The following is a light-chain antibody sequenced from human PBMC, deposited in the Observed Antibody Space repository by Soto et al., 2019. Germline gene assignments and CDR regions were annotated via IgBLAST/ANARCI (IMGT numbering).Light chain of an antibody. V-gene: IGLV1-40*01. CDR1: SSNIGAGYD. Sequence: QSVLTQPPSVSGAPGQRVTISCTGSSSNIGAGYDVHWYQQLPGTAPKLLIYGNNNRPSGVPDRFSGSKSGTSASLAITGLQAEDEADYYCQSYDSSLSGSYVFGTGTKVT. J-gene: IGLJ1*01. CDR2: GNN. CDR3: QSYDSSLSGSYV.